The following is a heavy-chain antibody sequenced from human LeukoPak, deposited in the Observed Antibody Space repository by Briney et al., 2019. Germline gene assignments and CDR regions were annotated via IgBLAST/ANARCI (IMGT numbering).Heavy chain of an antibody. CDR2: IYTSGST. V-gene: IGHV4-61*02. Sequence: PSETLSLTCTVSGGSISSGSYYWSWIRQPAGKGLEWIGRIYTSGSTNYNPSLKSRVTISVDTSKNQFSLKLSSVTAADTAVYYCARGVVRYFVDYWGQGTLVTVSS. D-gene: IGHD3-9*01. CDR1: GGSISSGSYY. CDR3: ARGVVRYFVDY. J-gene: IGHJ4*02.